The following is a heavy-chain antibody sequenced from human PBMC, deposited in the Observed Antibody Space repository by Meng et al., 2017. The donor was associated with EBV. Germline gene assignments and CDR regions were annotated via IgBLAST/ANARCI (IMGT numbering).Heavy chain of an antibody. J-gene: IGHJ4*02. D-gene: IGHD3-16*02. CDR2: ISAYNGNT. CDR1: GYTFTIYG. Sequence: QGPLGKSGAEVEEPGASVQASCKASGYTFTIYGISWVRQAPGQGLEWMGWISAYNGNTNYAQKLQGRVTMTTDTSTSTAYMELRSLRSDDTAVYYCARVRTFGGVIPPDYWGQGTLVTVSS. V-gene: IGHV1-18*01. CDR3: ARVRTFGGVIPPDY.